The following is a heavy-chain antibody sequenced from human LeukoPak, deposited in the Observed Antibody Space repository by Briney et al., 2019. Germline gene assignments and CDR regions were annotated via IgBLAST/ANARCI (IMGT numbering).Heavy chain of an antibody. CDR3: ARGYCSGGSCSNWFDP. CDR2: MNPNSGKT. V-gene: IGHV1-8*01. J-gene: IGHJ5*02. D-gene: IGHD2-15*01. Sequence: ASVKVSCKDSGYTFTSYDINWVGQAPGQGMEWMGWMNPNSGKTGYAQKFQGRVTITRNTSISTAYMELSSLRSEDTAVYYCARGYCSGGSCSNWFDPWGQGTLVTVSS. CDR1: GYTFTSYD.